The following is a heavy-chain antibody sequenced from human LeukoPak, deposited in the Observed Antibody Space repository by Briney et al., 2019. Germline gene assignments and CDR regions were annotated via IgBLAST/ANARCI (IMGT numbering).Heavy chain of an antibody. J-gene: IGHJ4*02. CDR1: GYTFTGYY. V-gene: IGHV1-2*02. CDR2: INPNTGET. CDR3: ASYPRYSSTPPFVY. Sequence: ATVKVSCKASGYTFTGYYMHWVRQAPGQGLEWMGWINPNTGETNSAQKFQGRVTMTRDTTINTAYMELTRLTSDDTAVNYCASYPRYSSTPPFVYWGQGTLVTVSA. D-gene: IGHD2-2*01.